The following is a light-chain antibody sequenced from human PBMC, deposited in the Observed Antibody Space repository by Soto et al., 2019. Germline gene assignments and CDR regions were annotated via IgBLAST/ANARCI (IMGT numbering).Light chain of an antibody. Sequence: DIQMTQSPSTLSASVGDRVTITCRASQSISSWLAWYQQKPGKAPKVLIYKASNLQSAVPARFSGSGSGTDFTLTISSLQPDDFATYYCQQCNSYPPTFGQGTTVDIK. CDR2: KAS. J-gene: IGKJ1*01. V-gene: IGKV1-5*03. CDR1: QSISSW. CDR3: QQCNSYPPT.